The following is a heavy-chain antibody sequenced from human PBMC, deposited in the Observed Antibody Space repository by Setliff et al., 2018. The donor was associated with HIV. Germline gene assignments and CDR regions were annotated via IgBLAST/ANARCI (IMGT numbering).Heavy chain of an antibody. Sequence: ASVKVSCKASGYSFINYAINWLRQAPGRGPEWMGWINTETGKPMYAQGFRGRLVFSLDTSVNTAYLQINSLKAEDTAMYYCARVGSYWSTFDYWGQGALVTVSS. CDR1: GYSFINYA. CDR2: INTETGKP. CDR3: ARVGSYWSTFDY. V-gene: IGHV7-4-1*02. J-gene: IGHJ4*02. D-gene: IGHD2-8*02.